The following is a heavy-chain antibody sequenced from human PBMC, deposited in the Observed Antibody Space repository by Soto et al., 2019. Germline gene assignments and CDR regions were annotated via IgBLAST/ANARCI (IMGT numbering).Heavy chain of an antibody. Sequence: QLQLQESGPGLVKPSETLSLTCTVSGGSISSSSYYWGWIRQPPGKGLEWIGSIYYSGSTYYNPSLKSRVTISVDTSKKQFSLKLSSVTAADTAVHYCARLARYYYGSGSYYTYYRGQGTLVTVSS. D-gene: IGHD3-10*01. J-gene: IGHJ4*02. CDR2: IYYSGST. CDR1: GGSISSSSYY. V-gene: IGHV4-39*01. CDR3: ARLARYYYGSGSYYTYY.